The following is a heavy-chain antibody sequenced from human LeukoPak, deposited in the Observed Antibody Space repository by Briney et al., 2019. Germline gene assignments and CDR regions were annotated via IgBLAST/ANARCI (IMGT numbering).Heavy chain of an antibody. Sequence: GGSLRPSCAASGFTFSSYAMSWVRQAPGKGLEWVSAISGSGGSTYYADSVKGRFTISRDNSKNTLYLQMNSLRAEDTAVYYCAKDTHYYYDSSGYYRKHYFDYWGQGTLVTVSS. CDR2: ISGSGGST. D-gene: IGHD3-22*01. CDR3: AKDTHYYYDSSGYYRKHYFDY. V-gene: IGHV3-23*01. J-gene: IGHJ4*02. CDR1: GFTFSSYA.